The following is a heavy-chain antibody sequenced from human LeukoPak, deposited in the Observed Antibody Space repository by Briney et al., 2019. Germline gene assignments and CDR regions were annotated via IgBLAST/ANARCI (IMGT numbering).Heavy chain of an antibody. CDR1: GGSFSGYY. Sequence: WETLSLTCAVYGGSFSGYYWSWIRQPPGKGLEWIGEINHSGSTNYNPSLKSRVTISVDTSKNQFSLKLSSVTAADTAVYYCARDDREDYGSGSYYNALDWYFDLWGRGTPVTVSS. J-gene: IGHJ2*01. CDR2: INHSGST. D-gene: IGHD3-10*01. CDR3: ARDDREDYGSGSYYNALDWYFDL. V-gene: IGHV4-34*01.